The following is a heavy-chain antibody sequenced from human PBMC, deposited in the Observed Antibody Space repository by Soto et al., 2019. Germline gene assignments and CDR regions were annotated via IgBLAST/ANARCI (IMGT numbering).Heavy chain of an antibody. CDR2: ISSSSSYI. CDR3: ARAGGVGELLLLYYYYGMDV. J-gene: IGHJ6*02. CDR1: GFTFSSYS. Sequence: EVQLVESGGGLVKPGGSLRLSCAASGFTFSSYSMNWVRQAPGKGLEWVSSISSSSSYIYYADSVKGRFTISRDNAKNSLYLQMNSLRAEDTAVYYCARAGGVGELLLLYYYYGMDVWGQGTTVTVSS. V-gene: IGHV3-21*01. D-gene: IGHD1-26*01.